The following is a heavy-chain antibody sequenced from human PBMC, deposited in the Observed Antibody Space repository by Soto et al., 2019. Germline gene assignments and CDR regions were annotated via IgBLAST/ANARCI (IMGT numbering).Heavy chain of an antibody. J-gene: IGHJ6*02. Sequence: GGSLRLSCAASGFTFSSYGMHWVRQAPGKGLEWVAVISYDGSNKYYADSVKGRFTISRDNSKNTLYLQMNSLRAEDTAVYYCAKDRPSGSSTYYYGMDGWGQGTTVTVSS. D-gene: IGHD1-26*01. CDR2: ISYDGSNK. V-gene: IGHV3-30*18. CDR1: GFTFSSYG. CDR3: AKDRPSGSSTYYYGMDG.